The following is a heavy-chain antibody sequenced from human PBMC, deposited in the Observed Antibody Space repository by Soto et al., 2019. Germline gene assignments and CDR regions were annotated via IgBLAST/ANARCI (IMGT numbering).Heavy chain of an antibody. CDR1: GGSFSGYY. Sequence: QVQLQQWGAGLLKPSETLSLTCAVYGGSFSGYYWSWIRQPAGKGLEWIGEINHSGSTNYNPSLKSRVTISVDTSKNQFSLKLSSVTAADTAVYYCARGRLIAARPALFDYWGQGTLVTVSS. D-gene: IGHD6-6*01. V-gene: IGHV4-34*01. CDR2: INHSGST. J-gene: IGHJ4*02. CDR3: ARGRLIAARPALFDY.